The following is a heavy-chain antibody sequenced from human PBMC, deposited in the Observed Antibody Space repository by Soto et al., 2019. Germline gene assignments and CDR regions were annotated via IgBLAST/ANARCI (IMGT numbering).Heavy chain of an antibody. CDR3: ARVVLVGATINLDY. D-gene: IGHD1-26*01. CDR1: GGSFSGYY. V-gene: IGHV4-34*01. Sequence: SETLSLTCAVYGGSFSGYYWSWIRQPPGKGLEWMGEINHSGSTNYNPSLKSRVTISVDTSKNQFSLKLSSVTAADTAVYYCARVVLVGATINLDYWGQGTLVTVSS. J-gene: IGHJ4*02. CDR2: INHSGST.